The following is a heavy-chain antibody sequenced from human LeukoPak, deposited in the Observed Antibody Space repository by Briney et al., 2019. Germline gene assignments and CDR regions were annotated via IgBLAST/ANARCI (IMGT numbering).Heavy chain of an antibody. CDR1: GGSISSCY. J-gene: IGHJ4*02. Sequence: SETLSLTCTVAGGSISSCYWSWIRQPAGKGLEWIGRIYSSGSTNYNPSLKSRVTMSVDTSKNQFSLNLSSVTAADTAVYYCASPIYCSSTSCPWFLWGQGTLVTVSS. V-gene: IGHV4-4*07. CDR2: IYSSGST. CDR3: ASPIYCSSTSCPWFL. D-gene: IGHD2-2*01.